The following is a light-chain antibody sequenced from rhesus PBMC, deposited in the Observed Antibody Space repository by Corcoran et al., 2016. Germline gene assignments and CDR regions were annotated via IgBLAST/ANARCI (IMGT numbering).Light chain of an antibody. V-gene: IGKV3-10*01. CDR2: GAS. J-gene: IGKJ2*01. CDR1: QSVSSS. Sequence: QVTLTQSPATLSLSPGERATLSCRASQSVSSSLAWYQQKPGQGPRLLIYGASSRATGIPDRFSCSGSGTDFPLTISSLEPEDVGVYHCYQHSGGYNFGQGTKVEIK. CDR3: YQHSGGYN.